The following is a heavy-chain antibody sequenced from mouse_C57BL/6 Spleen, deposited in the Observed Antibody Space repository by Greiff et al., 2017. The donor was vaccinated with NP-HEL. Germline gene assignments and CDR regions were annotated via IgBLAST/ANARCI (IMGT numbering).Heavy chain of an antibody. D-gene: IGHD1-3*01. CDR3: ARQSGFDY. Sequence: QVQLQQPGAELVKPGASVKLSCKAPGYTFTSYWMQWVKQRPGQGLEWIGEIDPSDSYTNSNQKFKGKATLTVDTSSSTAYMQLSSLTSEDSAVYYCARQSGFDYWGQGTTLTVSS. CDR2: IDPSDSYT. CDR1: GYTFTSYW. J-gene: IGHJ2*01. V-gene: IGHV1-50*01.